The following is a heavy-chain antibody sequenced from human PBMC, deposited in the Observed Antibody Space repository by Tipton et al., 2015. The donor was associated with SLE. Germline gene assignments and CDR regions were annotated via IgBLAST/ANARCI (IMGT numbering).Heavy chain of an antibody. Sequence: TLSLTCTVSGGSISSHYWSWIRQPPGKGLEWIGYIYYSGSTNYNPSLKSRVTISVDTSKNQFSLKLSSVTAADTAVYYCAYGSGSNFDYWGQGTLVTVSS. CDR3: AYGSGSNFDY. CDR2: IYYSGST. J-gene: IGHJ4*02. CDR1: GGSISSHY. D-gene: IGHD3-10*01. V-gene: IGHV4-59*11.